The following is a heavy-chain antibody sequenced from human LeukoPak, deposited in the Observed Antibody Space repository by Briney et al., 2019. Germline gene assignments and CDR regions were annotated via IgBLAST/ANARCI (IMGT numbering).Heavy chain of an antibody. Sequence: ASVKVSCKASGYTFTSYDFNWLRQATGQGPEWMGWMNPNSGATGYAQKFQGRVTITRDTSASTAYMELSSLRSEDTAVYYCARGELLLGWFDPWGQGTLVTVSS. J-gene: IGHJ5*02. V-gene: IGHV1-8*01. CDR1: GYTFTSYD. D-gene: IGHD4-23*01. CDR2: MNPNSGAT. CDR3: ARGELLLGWFDP.